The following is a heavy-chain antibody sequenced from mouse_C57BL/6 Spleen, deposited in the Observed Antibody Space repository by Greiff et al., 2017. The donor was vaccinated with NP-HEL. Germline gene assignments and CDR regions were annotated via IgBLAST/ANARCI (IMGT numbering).Heavy chain of an antibody. CDR1: GYTFTSYW. V-gene: IGHV1-61*01. Sequence: VQLQQSGAELVRPGSSVKLSCKASGYTFTSYWMDWVKQRPGQGLEWIGNIYPSDSETHYNQKFKDKATLTVDKSSSTAYMQLSSLTSEDSAVYYCATSYYSNYDAMDYWGQGTSVTVSS. CDR2: IYPSDSET. D-gene: IGHD2-5*01. CDR3: ATSYYSNYDAMDY. J-gene: IGHJ4*01.